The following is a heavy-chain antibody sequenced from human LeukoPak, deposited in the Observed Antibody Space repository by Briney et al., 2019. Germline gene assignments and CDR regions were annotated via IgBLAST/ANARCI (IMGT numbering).Heavy chain of an antibody. J-gene: IGHJ6*02. CDR1: GFTFNNYA. V-gene: IGHV3-23*01. D-gene: IGHD5-18*01. CDR2: ISGSGGST. Sequence: GGSLRLSCAASGFTFNNYAMSWVRQAPGKGLEWVSAISGSGGSTYYADSVKGRFTISRDNSKNTLYLQMNSLRADDTAVYYCAKGGGMQLWLNAMDVWGQGTTVTVSS. CDR3: AKGGGMQLWLNAMDV.